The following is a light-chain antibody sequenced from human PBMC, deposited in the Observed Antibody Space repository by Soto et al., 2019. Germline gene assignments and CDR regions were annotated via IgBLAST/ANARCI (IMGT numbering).Light chain of an antibody. V-gene: IGLV1-44*01. J-gene: IGLJ2*01. CDR3: AAWDNSLNGHVV. Sequence: QPVLTQPPSASGTPGQRVTISCSGSSSNIGSNTVNWYQQLPGTAPKLLIYYNNQRPSGVPDRFSGSKSGTSASLAISGLQSEDEADYYCAAWDNSLNGHVVFGGGTKLTVL. CDR2: YNN. CDR1: SSNIGSNT.